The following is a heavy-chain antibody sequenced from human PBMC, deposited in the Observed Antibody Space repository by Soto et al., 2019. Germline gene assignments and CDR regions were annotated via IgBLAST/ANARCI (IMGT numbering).Heavy chain of an antibody. D-gene: IGHD6-19*01. CDR2: IYYSGST. V-gene: IGHV4-39*07. Sequence: QLQLQESGPGLVKPSETLSLTCTVSGGSISSSSYYWGWIRQPPGKGLEWIGSIYYSGSTKYNPSLKSRVTISVDTSKNQFSLKLSSMTAANTAVYYCARSGSGSGWLGGQGTLVTVSS. J-gene: IGHJ4*02. CDR3: ARSGSGSGWL. CDR1: GGSISSSSYY.